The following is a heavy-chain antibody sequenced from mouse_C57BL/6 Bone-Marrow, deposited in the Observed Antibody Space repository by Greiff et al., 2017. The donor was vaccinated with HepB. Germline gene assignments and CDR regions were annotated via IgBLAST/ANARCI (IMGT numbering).Heavy chain of an antibody. CDR3: ARPFLYYYGSSWFAY. Sequence: EVQLVESGGGLVKPGGSLKLSCAASGFTFSDYGMHWVRQAPEKGLEWVAYISSGSSTIYYADTVKGRFTISRDNAKNTLFLQMTSLRSEDTAMYYCARPFLYYYGSSWFAYWGQGTLVTVSA. CDR1: GFTFSDYG. V-gene: IGHV5-17*01. J-gene: IGHJ3*01. CDR2: ISSGSSTI. D-gene: IGHD1-1*01.